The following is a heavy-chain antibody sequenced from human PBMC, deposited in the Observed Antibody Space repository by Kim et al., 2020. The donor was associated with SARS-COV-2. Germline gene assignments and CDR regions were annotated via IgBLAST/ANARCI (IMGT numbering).Heavy chain of an antibody. J-gene: IGHJ3*02. Sequence: ASVKVSCKASGYTFTGYYMHWVRQAPGQGLEWMGRINPNSGDTNYAQKFQGRVTMTRDTSISTAYMELSRLRSDDTAVYYCAVDYYDSSGYYGAYDAFDIWGQGTMVTVSS. CDR2: INPNSGDT. V-gene: IGHV1-2*06. CDR3: AVDYYDSSGYYGAYDAFDI. CDR1: GYTFTGYY. D-gene: IGHD3-22*01.